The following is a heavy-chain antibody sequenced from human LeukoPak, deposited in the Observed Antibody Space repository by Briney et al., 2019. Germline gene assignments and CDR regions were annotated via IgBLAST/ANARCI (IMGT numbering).Heavy chain of an antibody. D-gene: IGHD3-3*01. CDR2: IKQDGSEK. Sequence: GGSLRLSCAASGFTFSSYWMSWVRQAPGKGLEWVANIKQDGSEKYYVDSVKGRFTISRDNAKNSLYLQMNSLRAEDTAVYYCARVSYDFWSGYYTYFDYWGQGTLVTVSS. J-gene: IGHJ4*02. CDR3: ARVSYDFWSGYYTYFDY. V-gene: IGHV3-7*01. CDR1: GFTFSSYW.